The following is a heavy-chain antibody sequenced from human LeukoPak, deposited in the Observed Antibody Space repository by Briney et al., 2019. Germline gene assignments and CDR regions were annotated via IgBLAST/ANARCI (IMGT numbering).Heavy chain of an antibody. CDR3: ARDRGMVDY. CDR1: GGSVSSGCYY. Sequence: PSETLSLTCTVSGGSVSSGCYYWSWIRQPPGKGLEWIGYIYYSGSTNYNPSLKSRVTISVDTSKNQFSLKLSSVTAADTAVYYCARDRGMVDYWGQGTLVTVSS. D-gene: IGHD3-10*01. CDR2: IYYSGST. J-gene: IGHJ4*02. V-gene: IGHV4-61*01.